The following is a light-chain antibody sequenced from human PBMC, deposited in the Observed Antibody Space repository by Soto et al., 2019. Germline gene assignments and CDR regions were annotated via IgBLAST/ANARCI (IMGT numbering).Light chain of an antibody. CDR1: QSVSSSY. V-gene: IGKV3-20*01. CDR3: QQYGSSSWT. CDR2: AAS. J-gene: IGKJ1*01. Sequence: EIVLTQSPGTLSLSPGERATLSCRASQSVSSSYLVWYQQRPGQAPRLLIYAASSRATGIPGRFSGSGSGTDFTLTISRLEPEDFAVYYCQQYGSSSWTFGQGTKVEIK.